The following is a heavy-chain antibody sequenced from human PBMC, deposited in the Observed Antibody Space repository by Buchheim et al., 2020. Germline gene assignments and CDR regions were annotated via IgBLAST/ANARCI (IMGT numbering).Heavy chain of an antibody. CDR3: ARGRICGYYLVLDY. J-gene: IGHJ4*02. D-gene: IGHD3-22*01. CDR2: INHSGST. Sequence: QVQLQQRGAGLLKPSETLSLTCAVYGGSFSGYYWSWIRQPPGKGLEWIGEINHSGSTNYNPSLKSRVTISVDTSKHQFSLKLSSVTAADTAVYYCARGRICGYYLVLDYWGQGTL. CDR1: GGSFSGYY. V-gene: IGHV4-34*01.